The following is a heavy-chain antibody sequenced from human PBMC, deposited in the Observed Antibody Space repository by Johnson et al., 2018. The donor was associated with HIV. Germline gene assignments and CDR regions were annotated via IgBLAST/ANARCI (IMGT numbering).Heavy chain of an antibody. V-gene: IGHV3-66*01. D-gene: IGHD4-17*01. Sequence: VQLVESGGGLVQRGGSLRLSCAASGFTVSSNYMTWVRQAPGKGLEWVSVIYSGGSTFYADSVKGRFTISRDSSQNTLYLQMNNLRAEDTAVYYCARDPLTLTTTLDAVDLWGQGTMVTVSS. CDR3: ARDPLTLTTTLDAVDL. CDR2: IYSGGST. J-gene: IGHJ3*01. CDR1: GFTVSSNY.